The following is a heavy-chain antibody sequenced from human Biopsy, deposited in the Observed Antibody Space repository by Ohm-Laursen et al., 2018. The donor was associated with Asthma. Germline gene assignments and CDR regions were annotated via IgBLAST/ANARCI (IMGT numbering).Heavy chain of an antibody. V-gene: IGHV4-39*07. CDR1: GGSISSGGYY. J-gene: IGHJ6*02. CDR2: TNERGVT. CDR3: ARGPELDV. Sequence: PSETLSLTCTVSGGSISSGGYYWSWIRQSPGKGLEWIGETNERGVTNNNPSLKSRVIISIDTYWNRVSLKLTSVTAADTAVYYCARGPELDVWGQGTTVTVSS.